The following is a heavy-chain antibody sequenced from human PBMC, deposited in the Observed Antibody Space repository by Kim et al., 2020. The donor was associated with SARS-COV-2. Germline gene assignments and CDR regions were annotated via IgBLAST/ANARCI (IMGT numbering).Heavy chain of an antibody. CDR1: GGSISSNY. CDR2: IFTTGNT. D-gene: IGHD6-19*01. Sequence: SETLSLTCSVSGGSISSNYCNWIRQPAGKGLEWIGRIFTTGNTNYNPSLKSRVTMSVDTSKNQFSLELSSVTAADTAVYYCARRAVASNYFDSWGQGTLVTVSS. V-gene: IGHV4-4*07. CDR3: ARRAVASNYFDS. J-gene: IGHJ4*02.